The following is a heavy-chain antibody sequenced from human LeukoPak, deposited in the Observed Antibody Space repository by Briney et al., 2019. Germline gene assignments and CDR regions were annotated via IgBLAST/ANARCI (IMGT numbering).Heavy chain of an antibody. Sequence: SETLSLTCTVPGGSISSSSYYWGWIRQPPGKGLEWIGRIYDNGSTYDNPSLKSRVTISVDTSKNQFSLKLSSVTAAATAVYYCARHRRGYSGGGYYQRSFDYWGQGTLVTVSS. D-gene: IGHD5-12*01. CDR1: GGSISSSSYY. CDR3: ARHRRGYSGGGYYQRSFDY. CDR2: IYDNGST. V-gene: IGHV4-39*01. J-gene: IGHJ4*02.